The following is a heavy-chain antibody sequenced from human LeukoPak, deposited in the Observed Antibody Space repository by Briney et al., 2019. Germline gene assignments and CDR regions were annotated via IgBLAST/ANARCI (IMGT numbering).Heavy chain of an antibody. V-gene: IGHV5-51*01. D-gene: IGHD2-8*01. CDR1: GYTFSSYW. J-gene: IGHJ6*03. Sequence: GESLKISCKGSGYTFSSYWIGWVRQMPGKGLEWMGIIYPDDSDTRYSPSFQGQVTISADKSISTAYLQWSSLKASDTAMYYCARLAYCSNDVCYSNYYYSMDVWGKGTTITVSS. CDR2: IYPDDSDT. CDR3: ARLAYCSNDVCYSNYYYSMDV.